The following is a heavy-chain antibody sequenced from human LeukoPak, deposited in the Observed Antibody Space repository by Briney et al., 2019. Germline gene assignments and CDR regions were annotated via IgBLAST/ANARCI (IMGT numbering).Heavy chain of an antibody. CDR2: VKQDGSEK. D-gene: IGHD5-24*01. Sequence: GGSLRLSCAASGFTFSSSWMSWVRQTPGKGLEWVANVKQDGSEKYYVDSVKGRFTISRDNVKNSLYLQMNSLRAEDTAVYYCASAERWLQHFDYWGQGTLVTVSS. CDR3: ASAERWLQHFDY. CDR1: GFTFSSSW. J-gene: IGHJ4*02. V-gene: IGHV3-7*02.